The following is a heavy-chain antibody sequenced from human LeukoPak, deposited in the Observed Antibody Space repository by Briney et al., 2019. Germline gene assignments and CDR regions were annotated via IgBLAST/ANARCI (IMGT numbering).Heavy chain of an antibody. V-gene: IGHV1-2*02. CDR2: INPNSGGT. CDR1: GYTFTGYY. Sequence: GTSVKVSCKASGYTFTGYYMHWVRQAPGQGLEWMGWINPNSGGTNYAQKFQGRVTMTRDTSISTAYMELSRLRSDDTAVYYCARVVRRGDSGYYYYYYMDVWGKGTTVTISS. J-gene: IGHJ6*03. CDR3: ARVVRRGDSGYYYYYYMDV. D-gene: IGHD5-12*01.